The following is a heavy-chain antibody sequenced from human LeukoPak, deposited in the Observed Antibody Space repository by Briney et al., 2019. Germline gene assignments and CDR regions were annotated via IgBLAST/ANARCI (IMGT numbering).Heavy chain of an antibody. CDR2: ISSSSSTT. CDR1: GFSFSDYN. Sequence: GGSLRLSCAASGFSFSDYNMNWVRQAPGKGLEWVAYISSSSSTTHYADSVTGRFSISRDNAKSSLYLQMNSPRVEDTAVYYCARDLYSGSYYDFDYWGQGTLVTVSS. D-gene: IGHD1-26*01. CDR3: ARDLYSGSYYDFDY. J-gene: IGHJ4*02. V-gene: IGHV3-48*01.